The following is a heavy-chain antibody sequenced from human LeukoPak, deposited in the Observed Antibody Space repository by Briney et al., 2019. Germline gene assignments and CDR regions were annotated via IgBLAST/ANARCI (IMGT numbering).Heavy chain of an antibody. Sequence: GGSLRLSCAASGFTFSSYAMSWVRQAPGKGLEWVSAISGSISGSDDSTYYADSVKGRFTISRDNSKNTLYLQMNSLRVEDTAVYYCAKGAGYSYGWTDYWGQGTLVTVSS. CDR2: ISGSISGSDDST. J-gene: IGHJ4*02. V-gene: IGHV3-23*01. D-gene: IGHD5-18*01. CDR3: AKGAGYSYGWTDY. CDR1: GFTFSSYA.